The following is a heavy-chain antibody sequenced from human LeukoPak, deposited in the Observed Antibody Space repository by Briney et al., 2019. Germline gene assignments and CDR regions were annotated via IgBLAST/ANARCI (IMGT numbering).Heavy chain of an antibody. D-gene: IGHD1-26*01. CDR3: ARRRDLYSGSYYPFDY. Sequence: GESLKISCKGSGYNFTIYWLGWVRQMPGKGLKWMGIIYPGDSDARYSPSFQGQVTISADKSISTAYLQWSSLKASDTAMYYCARRRDLYSGSYYPFDYWGQGTLVTVSS. V-gene: IGHV5-51*01. J-gene: IGHJ4*02. CDR1: GYNFTIYW. CDR2: IYPGDSDA.